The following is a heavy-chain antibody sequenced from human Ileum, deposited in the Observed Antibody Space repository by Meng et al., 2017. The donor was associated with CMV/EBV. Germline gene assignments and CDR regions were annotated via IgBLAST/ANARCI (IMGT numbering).Heavy chain of an antibody. V-gene: IGHV1-69*02. J-gene: IGHJ6*02. CDR1: RGTFSSYR. CDR3: ARSGGDYYYHGMDV. D-gene: IGHD2-21*01. CDR2: IIPILDIA. Sequence: SRGTFSSYRISWVRQAPGQGLEWMGRIIPILDIARYAQKFQGRVTVTADKSTSTAYLELSSLRSDDTAVYYCARSGGDYYYHGMDVWGQGTKVTVSS.